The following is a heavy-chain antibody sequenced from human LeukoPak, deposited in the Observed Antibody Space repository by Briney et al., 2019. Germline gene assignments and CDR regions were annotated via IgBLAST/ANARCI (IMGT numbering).Heavy chain of an antibody. CDR1: GVSIISSSYY. Sequence: SETLSLTCTVSGVSIISSSYYWGWIRQPPGKGLEWIGNIYYGGSTYYNPSLKSRATMSVDTSMNQFSLKLSSVTAADTAVYYCAKTIRVRGDAYNWFDPWGQGTLVTVSS. J-gene: IGHJ5*02. CDR2: IYYGGST. D-gene: IGHD3-10*01. CDR3: AKTIRVRGDAYNWFDP. V-gene: IGHV4-39*01.